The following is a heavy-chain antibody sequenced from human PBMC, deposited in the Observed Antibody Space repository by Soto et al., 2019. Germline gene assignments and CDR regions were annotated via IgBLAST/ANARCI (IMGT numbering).Heavy chain of an antibody. J-gene: IGHJ4*02. CDR3: ASTSCYGGNYFEY. D-gene: IGHD4-17*01. Sequence: QVQLVQSGAEVRKPGASVKVSCKASGYTFTNYYMHWVRQAPGQGLEWMGIINTSGGTTTYAQKLQSRATMTRDTSTSTVYLKRSSRRSEDTAVYSWASTSCYGGNYFEYWGQGNRVTFPS. V-gene: IGHV1-46*01. CDR1: GYTFTNYY. CDR2: INTSGGTT.